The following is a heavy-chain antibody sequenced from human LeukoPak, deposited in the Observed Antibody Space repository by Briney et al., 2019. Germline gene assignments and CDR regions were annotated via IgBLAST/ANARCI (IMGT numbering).Heavy chain of an antibody. CDR1: GFTFSSYG. CDR2: ISYDGSNK. CDR3: ARERYSSSWRRAEYFQH. Sequence: PGGSLRLSCAASGFTFSSYGMHWVRQAPGKGLEWVAVISYDGSNKYYADSVKGRFTISRDNSKNTLYLQMNSLRAEDTAVYYCARERYSSSWRRAEYFQHWGQGTLVTVSS. D-gene: IGHD6-13*01. J-gene: IGHJ1*01. V-gene: IGHV3-30*03.